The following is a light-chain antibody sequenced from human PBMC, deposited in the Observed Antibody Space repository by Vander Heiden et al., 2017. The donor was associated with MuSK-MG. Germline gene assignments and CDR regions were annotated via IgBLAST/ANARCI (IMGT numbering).Light chain of an antibody. J-gene: IGLJ3*02. V-gene: IGLV1-44*01. Sequence: QSVLTQPPSASGTPGQRVTISCSGSSSNIGSNTVNWYQQLPGTAPKLRIYSNNQRPSGVPDRFSGSKSGTSDYLAISGLQSEDEADYYGAAWDDSLNGSWVFGGGTKMTVL. CDR3: AAWDDSLNGSWV. CDR1: SSNIGSNT. CDR2: SNN.